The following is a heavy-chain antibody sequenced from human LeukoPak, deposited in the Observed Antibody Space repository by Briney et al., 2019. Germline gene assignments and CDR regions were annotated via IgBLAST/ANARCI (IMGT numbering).Heavy chain of an antibody. V-gene: IGHV4-4*07. CDR3: VSYSGSNAYYAY. J-gene: IGHJ4*02. D-gene: IGHD1-26*01. Sequence: PSETLSLTCTVSGASISSYYWSWIRQPAGKGLEWIGRIYTSGSTNYNPSLKSRVTMSVDTSKNQFSLKFSSVTAADTAVYCCVSYSGSNAYYAYWGQGTLVTVSS. CDR1: GASISSYY. CDR2: IYTSGST.